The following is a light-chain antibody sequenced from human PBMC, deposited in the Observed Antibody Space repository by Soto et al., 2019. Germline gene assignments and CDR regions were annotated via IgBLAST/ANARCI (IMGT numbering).Light chain of an antibody. V-gene: IGKV1-12*01. Sequence: ISMSQSPSSLSASVGDRGTITCRASQGVSTWLAWYQQKPGKAPNLLIYTASSLQSGVPSRFSGSGSGTDFTLTINGLQPEDFATYYCQQAASFPITFGQGTRLEIK. CDR2: TAS. J-gene: IGKJ5*01. CDR3: QQAASFPIT. CDR1: QGVSTW.